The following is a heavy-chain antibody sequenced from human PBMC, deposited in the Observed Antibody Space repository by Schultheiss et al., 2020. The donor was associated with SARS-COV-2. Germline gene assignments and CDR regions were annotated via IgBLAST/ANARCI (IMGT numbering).Heavy chain of an antibody. Sequence: SETLSLTCTVSGGSVSSGSYYWSWIRQPPGKGLEWIGYIYYSGSTYYNPSLKSRVTISVDTSKNQFSLKLSSVTAADTAVYYCARDQAPSGGSYWGSGRGMDVWGQGTTVTVSS. CDR2: IYYSGST. J-gene: IGHJ6*02. V-gene: IGHV4-61*01. D-gene: IGHD1-26*01. CDR1: GGSVSSGSYY. CDR3: ARDQAPSGGSYWGSGRGMDV.